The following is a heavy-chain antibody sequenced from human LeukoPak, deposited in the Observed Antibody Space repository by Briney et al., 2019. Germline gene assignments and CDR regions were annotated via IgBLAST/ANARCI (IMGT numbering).Heavy chain of an antibody. V-gene: IGHV4-39*01. Sequence: SETLSLTCTVSGGSISSSSYYWGWIRQPPGKGLEWIGSIYYSGSTYYNPSLKSRVTISVDTSKNQFSLKLSSVTAADTAVYYCARWGGYCSGGSCDPKXXXDPWGQGTLVTVSS. CDR2: IYYSGST. J-gene: IGHJ5*02. CDR1: GGSISSSSYY. CDR3: ARWGGYCSGGSCDPKXXXDP. D-gene: IGHD2-15*01.